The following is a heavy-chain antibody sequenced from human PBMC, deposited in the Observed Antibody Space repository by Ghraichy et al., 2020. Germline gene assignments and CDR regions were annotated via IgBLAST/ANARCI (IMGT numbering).Heavy chain of an antibody. J-gene: IGHJ4*02. CDR3: ARSRNKQWLVQGCDY. CDR2: ISYDGSNK. CDR1: GFTFSSYA. Sequence: GGSLRLSCAASGFTFSSYAMHWVRQAPGKGLEWVAVISYDGSNKYYADSVKGRFTISRDNSKNTLYLQMNSLRAEDTAVYYCARSRNKQWLVQGCDYWGQGTLVTVSS. D-gene: IGHD6-19*01. V-gene: IGHV3-30*04.